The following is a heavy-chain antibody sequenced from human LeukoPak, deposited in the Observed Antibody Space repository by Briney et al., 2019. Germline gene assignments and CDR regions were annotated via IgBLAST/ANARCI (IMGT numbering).Heavy chain of an antibody. D-gene: IGHD2-2*01. J-gene: IGHJ4*02. Sequence: GGSLRLSCAAAGFTFDDYGMTLIRQAPGKGLEWVSGINWNGGSTGYADSVKGRFTISRDNPKNSLYLQMNSLRAEDTALYYCARAGSDIARYCSSSSCYRFFDFWGQGTLVTVSS. CDR1: GFTFDDYG. CDR2: INWNGGST. V-gene: IGHV3-20*04. CDR3: ARAGSDIARYCSSSSCYRFFDF.